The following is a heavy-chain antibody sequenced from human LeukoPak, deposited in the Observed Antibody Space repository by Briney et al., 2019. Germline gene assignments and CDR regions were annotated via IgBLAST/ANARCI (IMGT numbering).Heavy chain of an antibody. J-gene: IGHJ4*02. CDR1: GFTFSSYG. Sequence: GGSLRLSCAASGFTFSSYGMHWVRQAPGKGLEWVAFIRYDGSNKYYADSVKGRFTISRDNAKNSLYLQMNSLRAEDTAVYYCARTLWFVYYFDYWGQGTLVTVSS. D-gene: IGHD3-10*01. V-gene: IGHV3-30*02. CDR2: IRYDGSNK. CDR3: ARTLWFVYYFDY.